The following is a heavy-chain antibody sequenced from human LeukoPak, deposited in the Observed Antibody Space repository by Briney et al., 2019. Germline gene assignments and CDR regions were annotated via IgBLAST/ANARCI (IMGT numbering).Heavy chain of an antibody. D-gene: IGHD2-2*01. Sequence: PSETLSLTCTVSGGSISRSSYYWGWIRQPPGKGLEWIGSIYYSGGTYYNPSLKSRVTISVDTAKNQFSLKLSSVTAADTAVYYCARSPQLLFRKWFDPWGQGTLVTVSS. CDR2: IYYSGGT. CDR1: GGSISRSSYY. CDR3: ARSPQLLFRKWFDP. V-gene: IGHV4-39*01. J-gene: IGHJ5*02.